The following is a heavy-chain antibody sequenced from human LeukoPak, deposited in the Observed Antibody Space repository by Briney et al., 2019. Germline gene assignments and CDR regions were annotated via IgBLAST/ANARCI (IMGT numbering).Heavy chain of an antibody. Sequence: GGSLRLSCAASGFTFGSYAMSWVRQAPGKGLEWVSSISGTGGRTYYADSVKGRFTISRDNSKNTLYLEMNSLRAEGTAVYCCAKRTSDYFYYMDVWGKGTTVTVSS. V-gene: IGHV3-23*01. CDR3: AKRTSDYFYYMDV. J-gene: IGHJ6*03. CDR2: ISGTGGRT. CDR1: GFTFGSYA.